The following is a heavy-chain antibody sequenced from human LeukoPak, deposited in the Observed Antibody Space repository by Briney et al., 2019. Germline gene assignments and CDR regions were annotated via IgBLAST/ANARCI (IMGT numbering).Heavy chain of an antibody. CDR2: IYYSGST. CDR3: ARVSYSRSYDYWYFDL. D-gene: IGHD6-13*01. CDR1: GGSISSYY. Sequence: SSETLSLTCTVSGGSISSYYWSWIRQPPGKGLEWIGYIYYSGSTNYNPSLKSRVTISVDTSKNQFSLKLSSVTAADTAVYYCARVSYSRSYDYWYFDLWGRGTLVTVSS. J-gene: IGHJ2*01. V-gene: IGHV4-59*12.